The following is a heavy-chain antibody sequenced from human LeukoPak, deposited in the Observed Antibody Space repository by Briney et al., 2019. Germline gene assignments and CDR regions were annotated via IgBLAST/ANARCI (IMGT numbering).Heavy chain of an antibody. Sequence: RASVKVSCKASGYTFTGYYMHWVRQAPGQGLEWMGWINSNSGGTNYAQKFQGRVTMTRDTSISTAYMELSRLRSDDTAVYYCARDSYLTGATPFDYWGQGTLVTVSS. J-gene: IGHJ4*02. CDR2: INSNSGGT. V-gene: IGHV1-2*02. D-gene: IGHD3-9*01. CDR3: ARDSYLTGATPFDY. CDR1: GYTFTGYY.